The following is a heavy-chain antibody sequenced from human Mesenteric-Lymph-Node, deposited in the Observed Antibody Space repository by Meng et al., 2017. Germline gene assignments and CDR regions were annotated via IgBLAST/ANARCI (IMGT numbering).Heavy chain of an antibody. V-gene: IGHV5-51*01. CDR2: TYPGGSDT. J-gene: IGHJ4*02. D-gene: IGHD2-15*01. CDR1: GYSFTSYW. CDR3: AVCRGGACYRVFDY. Sequence: GESPKISRKGSGYSFTSYWIGWVRQMPGKGLEWMGITYPGGSDTRYSPSFQGQITISADKSINTAYLQWSSLKSSDTAIYYCAVCRGGACYRVFDYWGQGTLVTVSS.